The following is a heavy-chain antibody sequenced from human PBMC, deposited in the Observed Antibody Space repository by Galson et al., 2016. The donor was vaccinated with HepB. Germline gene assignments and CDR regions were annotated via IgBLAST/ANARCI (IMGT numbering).Heavy chain of an antibody. Sequence: CAISGDSVSSNSAGWNWIRQSPSRGLEGLGRTFYRSNWQNDYAESVKSRITINPDTSKNQFSLQLNSVTPEDTAVYYCARSYLLGRGFGWWGQGTLVTVSS. CDR2: TFYRSNWQN. J-gene: IGHJ4*02. V-gene: IGHV6-1*01. D-gene: IGHD7-27*01. CDR3: ARSYLLGRGFGW. CDR1: GDSVSSNSAG.